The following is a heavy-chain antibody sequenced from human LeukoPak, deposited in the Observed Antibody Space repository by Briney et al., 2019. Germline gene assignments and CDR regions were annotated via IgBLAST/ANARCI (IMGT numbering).Heavy chain of an antibody. V-gene: IGHV1-69*04. Sequence: SVKVSCKASGGTFSSYAISWVRQAPGQGLEWMGRIIPILGIANYAQKFLGRVTITADKSTSTAYMELSSLRSEDTAVYYCARGPASTVTTSSWGQGTLVTVSS. CDR1: GGTFSSYA. D-gene: IGHD4-17*01. CDR2: IIPILGIA. J-gene: IGHJ4*02. CDR3: ARGPASTVTTSS.